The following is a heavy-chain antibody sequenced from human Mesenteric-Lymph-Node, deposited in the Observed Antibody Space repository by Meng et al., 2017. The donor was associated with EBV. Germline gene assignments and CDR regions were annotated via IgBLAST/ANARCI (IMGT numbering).Heavy chain of an antibody. J-gene: IGHJ4*02. V-gene: IGHV3-33*01. CDR3: ARAAGFWSGHVDQ. CDR1: GFTFSSYA. Sequence: QVQLVESGXGVVQPGGSLRRACAASGFTFSSYAMHWVRQAPGKGLEWVAVLWYDGSNKYYADSVKGRFTISRDTSKSTLYLQMNTLRADDTAVYYCARAAGFWSGHVDQWGQGTLVTVSS. CDR2: LWYDGSNK. D-gene: IGHD3-3*01.